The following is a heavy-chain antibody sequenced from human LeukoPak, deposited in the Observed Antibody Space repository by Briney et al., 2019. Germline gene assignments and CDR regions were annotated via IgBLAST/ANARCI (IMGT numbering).Heavy chain of an antibody. V-gene: IGHV3-23*01. J-gene: IGHJ4*02. CDR1: GFTFSSYA. CDR3: AKGSYYGDYEFAY. CDR2: ISASGGST. D-gene: IGHD4-17*01. Sequence: GGSLRLSCAASGFTFSSYAMSWVRQAPGKGLEWVSAISASGGSTDYADSVKGRFTISRDNSRNTLYLQMNSLRAEDTAVYYCAKGSYYGDYEFAYWGQGTLVTVSS.